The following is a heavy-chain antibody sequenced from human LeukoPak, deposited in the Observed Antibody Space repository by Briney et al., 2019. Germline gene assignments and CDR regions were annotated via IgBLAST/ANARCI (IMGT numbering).Heavy chain of an antibody. V-gene: IGHV1-69*13. J-gene: IGHJ4*02. Sequence: ASVKVSCKASGGTFSSYAISWVRQAPGQGLEWMGGIIPIFGTANYAQKFQGRVTITADESTSTAYMELSSLRSEDTAVYYCARDSPALGSTLLDYWGQGTLVTVSS. D-gene: IGHD3-10*01. CDR3: ARDSPALGSTLLDY. CDR2: IIPIFGTA. CDR1: GGTFSSYA.